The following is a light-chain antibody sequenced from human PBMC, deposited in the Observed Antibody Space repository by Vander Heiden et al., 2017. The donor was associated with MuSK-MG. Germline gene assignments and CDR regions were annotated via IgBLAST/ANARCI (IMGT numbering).Light chain of an antibody. V-gene: IGKV3-20*01. Sequence: IVLTQSPGTLSLSPGERASQSVTSNYLAWYQQKPAQAPRLLIYGASSRATGIPDRFSVSGSGTDFTLVISRLEPEDFAVYYCQQYGSSQYTFGQGTKLEIK. CDR1: QSVTSNY. CDR2: GAS. J-gene: IGKJ2*01. CDR3: QQYGSSQYT.